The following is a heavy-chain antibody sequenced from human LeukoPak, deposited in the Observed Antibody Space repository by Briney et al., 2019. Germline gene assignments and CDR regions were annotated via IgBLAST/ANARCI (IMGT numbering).Heavy chain of an antibody. V-gene: IGHV3-73*01. D-gene: IGHD2-15*01. CDR1: GFTFSGSA. CDR2: IRSKANSYAT. J-gene: IGHJ4*02. Sequence: GGSLRLSCAASGFTFSGSAMHWVRQASGKGLGWVGRIRSKANSYATAYAASVKGRFTISRDDSKNTAYLQMNSLKTEDTAVYYSTRTSERYSSGGSCLGYWGQGTLVTVSS. CDR3: TRTSERYSSGGSCLGY.